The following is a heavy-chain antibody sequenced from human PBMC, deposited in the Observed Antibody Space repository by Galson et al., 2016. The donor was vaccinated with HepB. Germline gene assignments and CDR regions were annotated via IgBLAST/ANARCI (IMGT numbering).Heavy chain of an antibody. V-gene: IGHV4-4*07. CDR2: FTGST. CDR1: GGSISSWY. CDR3: ATGDLGFDN. D-gene: IGHD2-21*01. J-gene: IGHJ3*02. Sequence: SETLSLTCTVSGGSISSWYWNWIRQPAGRGREWIGRFTGSTNYNPSLKSRVTMSVDKSKNQVSLKLTSVTAADTAVYYCATGDLGFDNWGHGTKVTVSS.